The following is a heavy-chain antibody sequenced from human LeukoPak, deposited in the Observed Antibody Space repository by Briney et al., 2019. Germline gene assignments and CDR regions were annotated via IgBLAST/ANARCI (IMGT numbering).Heavy chain of an antibody. D-gene: IGHD5-18*01. CDR3: ARTVGYSYVPGYFDY. J-gene: IGHJ4*02. Sequence: SETLSLTCTVSGGSMSNYYWSWIRQPPGKGLEWIGYVFYTGSTYKNPSLESRVTISLVTSKNQFSLTLTSVTAADTAVYYCARTVGYSYVPGYFDYWGQGTLVTVSS. CDR2: VFYTGST. V-gene: IGHV4-59*08. CDR1: GGSMSNYY.